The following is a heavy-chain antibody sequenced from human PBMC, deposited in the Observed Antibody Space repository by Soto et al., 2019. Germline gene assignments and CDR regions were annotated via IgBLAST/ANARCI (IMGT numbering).Heavy chain of an antibody. CDR2: IKQDGSEK. D-gene: IGHD3-22*01. V-gene: IGHV3-7*05. J-gene: IGHJ3*02. Sequence: EVQLVESGGGLVQPGGSLRLSCAASGFTFSSYWMSWVRQAPGKGLEWVANIKQDGSEKYYVDSVKGRFTISRDNAKNSLYLQMNSLRAEDTDVYYCARGEGSFYYYDSSGYFEDGAFDIWGQGTMVTVSS. CDR1: GFTFSSYW. CDR3: ARGEGSFYYYDSSGYFEDGAFDI.